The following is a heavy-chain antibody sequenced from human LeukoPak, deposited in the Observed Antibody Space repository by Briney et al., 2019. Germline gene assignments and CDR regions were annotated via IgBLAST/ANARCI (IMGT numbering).Heavy chain of an antibody. D-gene: IGHD3-22*01. Sequence: GASVKVSCKASGGTFSSYAISWVRQAPGQGLEWMGGIIPIFGTANYAQKFQGRVTITADESTSTAYMELSSLRSEDTAVYYCASTVHYYDSSGYPGYWGQGTLVTVSS. J-gene: IGHJ4*02. V-gene: IGHV1-69*13. CDR1: GGTFSSYA. CDR2: IIPIFGTA. CDR3: ASTVHYYDSSGYPGY.